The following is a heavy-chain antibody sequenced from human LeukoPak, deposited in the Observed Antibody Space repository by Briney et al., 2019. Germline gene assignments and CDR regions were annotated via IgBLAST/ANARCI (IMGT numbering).Heavy chain of an antibody. CDR3: AHSLMVTPKLPGIFDY. V-gene: IGHV2-5*02. J-gene: IGHJ4*02. CDR1: GFSLSTSGVG. CDR2: IYWDDDK. Sequence: SCPTLVKPTQTLTLTCTFSGFSLSTSGVGVGWIRQPPGKTLEWLALIYWDDDKRYSPSLKSRLTITKDTSQIQVVLTMTNMDPVDTSTYYCAHSLMVTPKLPGIFDYWGQGTLATVSS. D-gene: IGHD2-21*02.